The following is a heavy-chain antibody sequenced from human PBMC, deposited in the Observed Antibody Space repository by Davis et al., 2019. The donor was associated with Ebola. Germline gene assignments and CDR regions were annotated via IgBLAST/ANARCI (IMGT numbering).Heavy chain of an antibody. V-gene: IGHV4-34*01. CDR3: ARGLRRIAVAGALDY. D-gene: IGHD6-19*01. J-gene: IGHJ4*02. CDR2: INHSGST. CDR1: GGSFSGYY. Sequence: PSATLSLTCAVYGGSFSGYYWSWIRQPPGKGLEWIGEINHSGSTNYNPSLKSRVTISVDTSKNQFSLKLSSVTAADTAVYYCARGLRRIAVAGALDYWGQGTLVTVSS.